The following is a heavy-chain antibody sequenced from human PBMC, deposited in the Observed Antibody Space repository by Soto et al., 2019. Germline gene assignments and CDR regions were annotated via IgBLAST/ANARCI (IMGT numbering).Heavy chain of an antibody. CDR2: ISAAGDP. Sequence: EVQLVESGGGLVQPGGSLRLSCEASGFTFRNSDMHWVRQGTGKGLEWVSGISAAGDPDYADSVEGRFTISRENAQNSFFLQMNSLRVGDTAVYYCARTDRDFYGLDVWGQWTTVIVYS. J-gene: IGHJ6*02. V-gene: IGHV3-13*05. CDR3: ARTDRDFYGLDV. CDR1: GFTFRNSD.